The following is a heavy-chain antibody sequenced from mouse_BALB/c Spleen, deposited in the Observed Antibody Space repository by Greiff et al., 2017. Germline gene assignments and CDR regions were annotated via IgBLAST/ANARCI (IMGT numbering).Heavy chain of an antibody. Sequence: VQLKESGAELVRPGALVKLSCKASGFNIKDYYMHWVKQRPEQGLEWIGWIDPENGNTIYDPKFQGKASITADTSSNTAYLQLSSLTSEDTAVYYCARSEARCPFAYWGQGTLVTVSA. CDR2: IDPENGNT. V-gene: IGHV14-1*02. J-gene: IGHJ3*01. D-gene: IGHD3-2*02. CDR1: GFNIKDYY. CDR3: ARSEARCPFAY.